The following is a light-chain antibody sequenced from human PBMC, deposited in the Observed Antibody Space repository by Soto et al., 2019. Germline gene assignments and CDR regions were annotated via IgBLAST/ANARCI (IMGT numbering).Light chain of an antibody. CDR2: GAS. V-gene: IGKV3-20*01. CDR1: QSVSSNY. J-gene: IGKJ5*01. CDR3: QQYGSSLIT. Sequence: EIVLTQSPGTLSLPPGERATLSCRASQSVSSNYLAWYQQKPGQAPRLLIYGASSRATGIPDRFSGSGSGTDFTLTISRLEPEDYAVYYCQQYGSSLITFGQGTRLEIK.